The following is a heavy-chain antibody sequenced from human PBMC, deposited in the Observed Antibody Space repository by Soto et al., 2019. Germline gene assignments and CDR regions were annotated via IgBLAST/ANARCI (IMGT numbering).Heavy chain of an antibody. CDR3: STGLGTYYSRFDY. D-gene: IGHD3-10*01. V-gene: IGHV3-15*07. J-gene: IGHJ4*02. CDR1: GFTFKRAW. CDR2: IKSGIDGEAT. Sequence: EVQLMESGGGLVKPGGSLTLSCAASGFTFKRAWMNWVRQAPGKGLEWVGRIKSGIDGEATDYGAPVKGRFTISRDDSRNTLSLQMNSLKTADTAIYYCSTGLGTYYSRFDYWGRGTLVTVSS.